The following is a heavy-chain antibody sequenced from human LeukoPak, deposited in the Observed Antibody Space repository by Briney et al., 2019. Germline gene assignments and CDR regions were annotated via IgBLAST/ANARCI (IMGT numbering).Heavy chain of an antibody. V-gene: IGHV3-23*01. D-gene: IGHD3-10*01. Sequence: PGGSLRLSCAASGFTFNSYAMSWVRQAPGKGLEWVSAISGSGDYTYYADSVKGRVTISRDNSKNTLYLQMSSLRAEDTAVYYCAKDGQKLLWFGGPPRYFDLWGRGTLVTVSS. CDR3: AKDGQKLLWFGGPPRYFDL. J-gene: IGHJ2*01. CDR1: GFTFNSYA. CDR2: ISGSGDYT.